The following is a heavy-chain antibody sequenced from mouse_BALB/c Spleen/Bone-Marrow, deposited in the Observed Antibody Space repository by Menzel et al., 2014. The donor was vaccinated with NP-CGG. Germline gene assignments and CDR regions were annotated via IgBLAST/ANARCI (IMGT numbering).Heavy chain of an antibody. J-gene: IGHJ3*01. V-gene: IGHV6-6*02. CDR3: TTGFAY. CDR2: IRLKSYNYAT. Sequence: EVKLMESGGGLVQPGGSMKLSCVASGFTFSNYRMNRVRQSPEKGLEWVAEIRLKSYNYATHYAESVKGRFTISRDDSKSSVYLQMNNLRAEDTGIYYCTTGFAYWGQGTLVTVSA. CDR1: GFTFSNYR.